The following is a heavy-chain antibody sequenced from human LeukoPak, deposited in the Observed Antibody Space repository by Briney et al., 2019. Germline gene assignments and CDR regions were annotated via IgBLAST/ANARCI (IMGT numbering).Heavy chain of an antibody. V-gene: IGHV4-59*01. D-gene: IGHD4-11*01. CDR1: GGFISSYY. CDR3: ASGTVPYYYYYYMDV. CDR2: IYYSGST. J-gene: IGHJ6*03. Sequence: KPSETLSLTCTVSGGFISSYYWSWIRQPPGKGLEWIGYIYYSGSTNYNPSLKSRVTISVDTSKNQFSLKLSSVTAADTAVYYCASGTVPYYYYYYMDVWGKGTTVTVSS.